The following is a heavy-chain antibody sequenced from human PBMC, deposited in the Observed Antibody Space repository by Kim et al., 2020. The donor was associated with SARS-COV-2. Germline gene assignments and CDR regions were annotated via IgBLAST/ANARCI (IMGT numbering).Heavy chain of an antibody. J-gene: IGHJ4*02. V-gene: IGHV3-21*01. CDR1: GFIFNNYS. CDR3: ARDSGIQLWYSNPDY. Sequence: GGSLRLSCTASGFIFNNYSMNWVRQAPGKGLEWVSSISSSGSYMSYADSVKGRFTISRDNAQNSLYLQMNSLRAEDTAVYYCARDSGIQLWYSNPDYWGQGTLVTVSS. CDR2: ISSSGSYM. D-gene: IGHD5-18*01.